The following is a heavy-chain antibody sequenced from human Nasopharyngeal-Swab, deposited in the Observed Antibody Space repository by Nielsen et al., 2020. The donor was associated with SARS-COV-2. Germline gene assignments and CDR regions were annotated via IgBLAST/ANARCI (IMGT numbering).Heavy chain of an antibody. CDR1: GGSFSGYY. J-gene: IGHJ4*02. CDR3: ATWWELPVN. D-gene: IGHD1-26*01. Sequence: LETLSLTCAVYGGSFSGYYWSWIRQPPGKGLEWIGEINHNGDTKYNPSLKSRVTISVDTSKNQFSLKLSSVTAADTAVYYCATWWELPVNWGQGTLVTVSS. CDR2: INHNGDT. V-gene: IGHV4-34*01.